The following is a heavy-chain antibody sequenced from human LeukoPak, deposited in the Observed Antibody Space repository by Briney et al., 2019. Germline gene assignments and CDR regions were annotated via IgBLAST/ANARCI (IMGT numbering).Heavy chain of an antibody. CDR1: GGSMSSYY. V-gene: IGHV4-4*07. D-gene: IGHD3-9*01. CDR2: IYTSGST. J-gene: IGHJ4*02. CDR3: ARDTFWLGKYYFDY. Sequence: SETLSLTCSVSGGSMSSYYWSWIRQPARKGLDWVGRIYTSGSTNYNPSLKTRLTMSVDTSKKQFSLKLSSVTAADTAVYYCARDTFWLGKYYFDYWGQGTLVTVSS.